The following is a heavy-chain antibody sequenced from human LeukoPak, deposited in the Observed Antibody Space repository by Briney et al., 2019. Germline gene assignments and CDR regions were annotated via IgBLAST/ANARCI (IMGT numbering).Heavy chain of an antibody. CDR1: GGTFSSYA. Sequence: ASVKVSCKASGGTFSSYAISWLRQAPGQGLEWMGGIIPIFGTANYAQKFQGRVTITADESTSTAYMELSSLRSEDTAVYYCAREGPVVVAATGDAFDIWGQGTMVTVSS. CDR2: IIPIFGTA. CDR3: AREGPVVVAATGDAFDI. V-gene: IGHV1-69*13. J-gene: IGHJ3*02. D-gene: IGHD2-15*01.